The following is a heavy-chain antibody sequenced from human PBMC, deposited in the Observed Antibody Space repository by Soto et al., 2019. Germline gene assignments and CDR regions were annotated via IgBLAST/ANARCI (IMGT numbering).Heavy chain of an antibody. CDR1: GGSISSGGYY. V-gene: IGHV4-31*03. J-gene: IGHJ6*02. D-gene: IGHD2-2*01. CDR3: ARGYVVVPAAIYADYGMDV. Sequence: SETLSLTCTVSGGSISSGGYYWSWIRQHPGKGLEWIGYIYYSGSTYYNPSLKSRVTISVDTSKNQFSLKLSSVTAADTAVYYCARGYVVVPAAIYADYGMDVWGQGTTVTVSS. CDR2: IYYSGST.